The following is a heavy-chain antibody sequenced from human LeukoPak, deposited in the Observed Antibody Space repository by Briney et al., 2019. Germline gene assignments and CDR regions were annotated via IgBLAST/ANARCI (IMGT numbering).Heavy chain of an antibody. CDR3: ARGHSNLQYYYYMDV. V-gene: IGHV1-69*05. J-gene: IGHJ6*03. Sequence: ASVKVSCKASGGTFSSYAISWVRQAPGQGLEWMGGIIPIFGTANYAQKFQGGVTITTDESTSTAYMELSSLRSEDTAVYYCARGHSNLQYYYYMDVWGKGTTVTVS. CDR1: GGTFSSYA. CDR2: IIPIFGTA. D-gene: IGHD4-11*01.